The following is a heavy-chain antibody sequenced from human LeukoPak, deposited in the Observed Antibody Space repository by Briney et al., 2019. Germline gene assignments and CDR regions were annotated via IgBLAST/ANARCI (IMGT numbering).Heavy chain of an antibody. J-gene: IGHJ4*02. CDR3: AKSRSGSANWALQIFDN. Sequence: GGSLRLSCAASGFTFSSYAMSWVRQAPGKGREWVSSISSSSSYIYYADSVKGRFTISRDNSNNTLFVQMTSLRAEDTAVYYCAKSRSGSANWALQIFDNWGQGALVTVSS. CDR1: GFTFSSYA. D-gene: IGHD1-1*01. CDR2: ISSSSSYI. V-gene: IGHV3-23*01.